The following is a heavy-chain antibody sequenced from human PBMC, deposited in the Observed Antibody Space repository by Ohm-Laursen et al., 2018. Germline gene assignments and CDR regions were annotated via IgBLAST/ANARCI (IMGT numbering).Heavy chain of an antibody. CDR2: IYTSGST. D-gene: IGHD3-3*01. J-gene: IGHJ6*02. CDR1: GGSISSYY. V-gene: IGHV4-4*07. CDR3: ARDSLSTITIFGVVPPDYYYGMDV. Sequence: TLSLTCTVSGGSISSYYWSWIRQPAGKGLEWIGRIYTSGSTNYNPSLKSRVTMSVDTSKNQFSLKLSSVTAADTAVYYCARDSLSTITIFGVVPPDYYYGMDVWGQGTTVTVSS.